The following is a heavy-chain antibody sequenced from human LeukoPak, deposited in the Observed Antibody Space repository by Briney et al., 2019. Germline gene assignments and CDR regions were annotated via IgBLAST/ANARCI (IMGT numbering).Heavy chain of an antibody. CDR2: FSGSGGST. CDR3: AKSSPPPLRY. Sequence: PGGSLRLSCAASGFAFSSYAMSWVRQAPGKGLEWASAFSGSGGSTYYADSVKGRFTISRDNSKNTLYLQMNSLRAEDTAVYYCAKSSPPPLRYWGQGTLVTVSS. J-gene: IGHJ4*02. V-gene: IGHV3-23*01. CDR1: GFAFSSYA.